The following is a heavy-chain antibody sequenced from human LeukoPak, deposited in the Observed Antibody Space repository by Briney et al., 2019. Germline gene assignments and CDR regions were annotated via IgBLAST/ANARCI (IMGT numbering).Heavy chain of an antibody. V-gene: IGHV1-3*03. D-gene: IGHD6-6*01. CDR2: INAGNGNT. CDR1: GYTFTSNT. CDR3: ARGRIVPRPDYYYYMDV. J-gene: IGHJ6*03. Sequence: ASVKVSCKASGYTFTSNTLHWVRQAPGQSLEWMGWINAGNGNTKYSQEFQGRVTITTDTSANTAYMELRSLKSEDMAIYCCARGRIVPRPDYYYYMDVWGQGTTVTVSS.